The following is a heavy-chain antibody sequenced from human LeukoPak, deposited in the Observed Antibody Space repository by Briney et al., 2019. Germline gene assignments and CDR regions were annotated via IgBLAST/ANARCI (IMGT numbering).Heavy chain of an antibody. CDR2: VYYSGIT. V-gene: IGHV4-39*07. CDR3: ARSPYLTRVGFDP. J-gene: IGHJ5*02. CDR1: GGSTGYSGHY. Sequence: PSETLSLTCTVSGGSTGYSGHYRAWLRQPPGTGLEWIGSVYYSGITHYNPSLRSRLTISVDTSKNQFSLRLSSVTAADTAIYYCARSPYLTRVGFDPWGQGTLVSVSS.